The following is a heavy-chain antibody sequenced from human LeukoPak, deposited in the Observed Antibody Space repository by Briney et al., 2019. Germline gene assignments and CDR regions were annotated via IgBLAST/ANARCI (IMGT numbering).Heavy chain of an antibody. CDR1: GFTFSSYA. CDR2: ISGSGGST. CDR3: AKDFRDYYDSSGLDY. J-gene: IGHJ4*02. Sequence: GGSLRLSCAASGFTFSSYAMSWVRQAPGKGLEWVSAISGSGGSTYYADSVKGRFTISRDNSENTLYLQMNSLRAEDTAVYYCAKDFRDYYDSSGLDYWGQGTLVTVSS. V-gene: IGHV3-23*01. D-gene: IGHD3-22*01.